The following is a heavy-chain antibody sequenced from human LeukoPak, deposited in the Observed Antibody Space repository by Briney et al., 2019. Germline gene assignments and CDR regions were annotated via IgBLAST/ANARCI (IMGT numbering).Heavy chain of an antibody. CDR3: AIYSDTYYFDH. V-gene: IGHV5-51*01. CDR2: IYPGDSDT. J-gene: IGHJ4*02. CDR1: ENSFTNCW. Sequence: GESLKISCKGSENSFTNCWIVWVRQMPGKGLEWMGIIYPGDSDTRYSPSFQGQVTISADKSISTAYLQWSSLKASDTAMYYCAIYSDTYYFDHWGQGTLVTVSS. D-gene: IGHD1-26*01.